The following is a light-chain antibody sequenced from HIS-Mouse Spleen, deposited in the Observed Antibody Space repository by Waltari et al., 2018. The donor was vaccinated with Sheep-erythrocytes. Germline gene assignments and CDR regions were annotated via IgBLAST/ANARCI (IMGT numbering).Light chain of an antibody. CDR1: SSTNVAGAD. CDR3: QSYDSSLSAVV. J-gene: IGLJ2*01. CDR2: GNS. Sequence: QSVLTQPPSVSGAPGQRVTISCTGSSSTNVAGADVHWYQQLPGTAPKLLIYGNSNRPSGVPDRFSGSKSGTSASLAITGLQAEDEADYYCQSYDSSLSAVVFGGGTKLTVL. V-gene: IGLV1-40*01.